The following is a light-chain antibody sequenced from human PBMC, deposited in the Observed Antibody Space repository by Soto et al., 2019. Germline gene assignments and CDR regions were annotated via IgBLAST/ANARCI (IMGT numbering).Light chain of an antibody. V-gene: IGLV2-14*01. CDR1: SRDVGGYNY. CDR3: SSYTSSRRGV. J-gene: IGLJ2*01. Sequence: QSALTQPDSVSGSPGQSITISCTGTSRDVGGYNYVSWYQQHPGKAPKLMIYDVSNRPSGVSNRFSGSKSGNTASLTISGLQAEDEDDYYCSSYTSSRRGVFGGGTKLTVL. CDR2: DVS.